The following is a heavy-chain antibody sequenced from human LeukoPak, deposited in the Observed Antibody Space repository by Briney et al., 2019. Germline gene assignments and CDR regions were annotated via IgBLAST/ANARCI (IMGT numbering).Heavy chain of an antibody. J-gene: IGHJ4*02. Sequence: GGSLRLSCEASGFTFGNFGMTWVRQAPGKGLQWVSGITGSSAWTYYAASVKGRFTVSRANSQNTLHLQMNGLRADDTAVYYCARGDFDYWGQGTLVTVSS. CDR2: ITGSSAWT. CDR3: ARGDFDY. CDR1: GFTFGNFG. V-gene: IGHV3-23*01.